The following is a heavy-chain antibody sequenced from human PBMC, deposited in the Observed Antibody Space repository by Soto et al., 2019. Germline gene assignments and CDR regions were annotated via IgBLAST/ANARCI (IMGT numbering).Heavy chain of an antibody. D-gene: IGHD6-13*01. Sequence: QVQLQESGPGLVKPSETLSLTCTVSGGSISSYYWSWIRQPPGKGLEWIGYIYYSGSTNYNPSLKSRVTISVDTSKNQFSLKLSSVTAADTAVYYCARDRGIAAAGSNYYYGMDVWGQGTTVTVSS. V-gene: IGHV4-59*01. CDR2: IYYSGST. J-gene: IGHJ6*02. CDR1: GGSISSYY. CDR3: ARDRGIAAAGSNYYYGMDV.